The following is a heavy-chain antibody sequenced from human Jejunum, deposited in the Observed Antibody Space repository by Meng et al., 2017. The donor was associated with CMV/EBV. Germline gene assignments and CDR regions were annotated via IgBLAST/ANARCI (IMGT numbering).Heavy chain of an antibody. D-gene: IGHD6-6*01. J-gene: IGHJ4*02. CDR3: AKSHSSSSGSFNY. V-gene: IGHV3-23*03. Sequence: SGFPFGAYALAWVRPAPGKGLGWVSGIYGGGGSTHYADSVRGRFVISRDNSKSTLYLQVNSLRADDTAVYYCAKSHSSSSGSFNYWGQGILVTVSS. CDR1: GFPFGAYA. CDR2: IYGGGGST.